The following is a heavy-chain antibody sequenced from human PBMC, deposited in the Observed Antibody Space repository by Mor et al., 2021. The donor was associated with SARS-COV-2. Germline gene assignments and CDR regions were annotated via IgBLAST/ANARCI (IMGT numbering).Heavy chain of an antibody. V-gene: IGHV5-51*01. CDR3: ATGAGRHYYDSSGYSFDF. D-gene: IGHD3-22*01. J-gene: IGHJ4*02. Sequence: LEWMGIIFLGDSSTRYSPSFEGQVIISADKSIRAAYLQWSSLKASDTATYYCATGAGRHYYDSSGYSFDFWGQGTLVTVSS. CDR2: IFLGDSST.